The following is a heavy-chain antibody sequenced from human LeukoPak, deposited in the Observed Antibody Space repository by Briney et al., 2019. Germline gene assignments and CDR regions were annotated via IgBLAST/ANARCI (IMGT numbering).Heavy chain of an antibody. J-gene: IGHJ4*02. CDR1: GGSISGSHYY. V-gene: IGHV4-39*01. D-gene: IGHD3-22*01. CDR3: ARGYDY. CDR2: INYSGNR. Sequence: SETLSLSCSVSGGSISGSHYYWAWIRQPPGKGLEWIAIINYSGNRYYNPSLRSRATISVDTSTNQFSLNLNSVTAEETAVYYCARGYDYWGQGNLVPVSS.